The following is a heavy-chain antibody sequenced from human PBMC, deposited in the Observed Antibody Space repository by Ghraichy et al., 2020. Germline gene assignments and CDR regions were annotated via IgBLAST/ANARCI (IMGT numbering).Heavy chain of an antibody. Sequence: SVKVSCKASGVTFSSYAISWVRQAPGQGLEWMGGIIPIFGTANYAQKFQGRVTITADESTSTAYMELSSLRSEDTAVYYCARDLPDSGVVIIGIAFDIWGQGTMVTVSS. CDR1: GVTFSSYA. D-gene: IGHD3-3*01. CDR2: IIPIFGTA. J-gene: IGHJ3*02. CDR3: ARDLPDSGVVIIGIAFDI. V-gene: IGHV1-69*13.